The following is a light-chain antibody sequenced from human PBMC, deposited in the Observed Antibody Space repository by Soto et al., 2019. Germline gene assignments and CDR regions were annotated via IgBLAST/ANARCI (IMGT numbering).Light chain of an antibody. J-gene: IGKJ3*01. Sequence: DIQMTQSPSTLSASVGDRVTITGRASQSIKNWLAWYQQNPGEAPKLLIYKASTLESGVPSRFSGSGSGTEFTLTISCLQTDDVATYYCQQYNSYSQFTFGPGTKVDIK. CDR1: QSIKNW. V-gene: IGKV1-5*03. CDR3: QQYNSYSQFT. CDR2: KAS.